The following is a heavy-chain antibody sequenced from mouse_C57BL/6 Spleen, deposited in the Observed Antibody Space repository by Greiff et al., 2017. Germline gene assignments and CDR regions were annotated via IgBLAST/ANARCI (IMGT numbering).Heavy chain of an antibody. J-gene: IGHJ1*03. V-gene: IGHV5-9-1*02. CDR1: GFTFSSYA. CDR2: ISSGGDYI. Sequence: EVQVVESGEGLVKPGGSLKLSCAASGFTFSSYAMSWVRQTPEKRLEWVAYISSGGDYIYYADTVKGRFTISRDNARNTLYLQMSSLKSEDTAMYYCTRVDYGSSYPWYFDVWGTGTTVTVSS. CDR3: TRVDYGSSYPWYFDV. D-gene: IGHD1-1*01.